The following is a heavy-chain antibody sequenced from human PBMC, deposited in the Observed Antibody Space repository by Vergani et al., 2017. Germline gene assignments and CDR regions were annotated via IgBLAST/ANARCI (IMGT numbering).Heavy chain of an antibody. CDR2: ISGSGGST. D-gene: IGHD3-22*01. V-gene: IGHV3-23*04. CDR3: AKDSDYYDSSGYYNYFDY. J-gene: IGHJ4*02. Sequence: VQLVESGGGLVQPGGSLRLSCAASGFTFSSYAMSWVRQAPGKGLEWVAAISGSGGSTYYADSVKGRFTISRDNAKNTLYLQMNSLRAEDTAVYYCAKDSDYYDSSGYYNYFDYWGQGTLVTVSS. CDR1: GFTFSSYA.